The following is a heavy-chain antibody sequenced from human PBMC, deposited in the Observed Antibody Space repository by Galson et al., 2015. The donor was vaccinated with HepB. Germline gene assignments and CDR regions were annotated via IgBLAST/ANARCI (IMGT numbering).Heavy chain of an antibody. V-gene: IGHV3-23*01. D-gene: IGHD1-1*01. Sequence: SLRLSCAASGFTFTTYAMSWVRQAPGKGLEWVSGISGSGVSTHYADSVKGRFTISRDNSKDTVYLQMNSLRAEDTAVYYCAKSPGRGNNWARRWLDPWGQGTLVTVSS. CDR1: GFTFTTYA. CDR3: AKSPGRGNNWARRWLDP. J-gene: IGHJ5*02. CDR2: ISGSGVST.